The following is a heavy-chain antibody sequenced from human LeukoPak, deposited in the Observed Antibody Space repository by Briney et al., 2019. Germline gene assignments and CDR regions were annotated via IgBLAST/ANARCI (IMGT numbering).Heavy chain of an antibody. CDR3: ARGYLFDP. J-gene: IGHJ5*02. D-gene: IGHD3-10*01. V-gene: IGHV4-34*01. CDR2: INHSGST. CDR1: GGSFSGYY. Sequence: SETLSLTCAVYGGSFSGYYWSWIRQPPGKGLEWIGEINHSGSTNNNPSLTSRVTLTVNTSNNQFSLKLTYVTAADPAVYYCARGYLFDPWGQGTLVTVSS.